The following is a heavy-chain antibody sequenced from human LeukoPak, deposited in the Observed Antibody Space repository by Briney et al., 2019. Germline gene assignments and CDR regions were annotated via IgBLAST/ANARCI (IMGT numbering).Heavy chain of an antibody. CDR2: INHSGST. Sequence: PSETLSLTCTVSGGSISGYYWSWIRQPPGKGLEWIGEINHSGSTNYNPSLKSRVTISVDTSKNQFSLKLSSVTAADTAVYYCARVGDSSGYYFGYWGQGTLVTVSS. V-gene: IGHV4-34*01. CDR1: GGSISGYY. D-gene: IGHD3-22*01. CDR3: ARVGDSSGYYFGY. J-gene: IGHJ4*02.